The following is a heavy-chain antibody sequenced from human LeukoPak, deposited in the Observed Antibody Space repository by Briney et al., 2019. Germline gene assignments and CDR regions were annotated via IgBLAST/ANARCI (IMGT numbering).Heavy chain of an antibody. CDR1: GYTLTELS. J-gene: IGHJ3*02. V-gene: IGHV1-24*01. CDR3: ARVLNQDTTLAARPDHDAFDI. Sequence: GASVKVSCKVSGYTLTELSMHWVRQAPGKGLEWMGGFDPEDGETIYAQKFQGRVTMTEDTSTDTAYMELSSLRSEDTAVYYCARVLNQDTTLAARPDHDAFDIWGQGTMVTVSS. D-gene: IGHD6-6*01. CDR2: FDPEDGET.